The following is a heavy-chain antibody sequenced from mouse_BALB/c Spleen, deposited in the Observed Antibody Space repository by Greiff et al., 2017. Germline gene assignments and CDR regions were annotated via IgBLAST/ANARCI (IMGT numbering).Heavy chain of an antibody. J-gene: IGHJ4*01. V-gene: IGHV1-63*02. Sequence: QVQLQQSGAELVRPGTSVKISCKASGYTFTNYWLGWVKQRPGHGLEWIGDIYPGGGYTNYNEKFKGKATLTADTSSSTAYMQLSSLTSEDSAVYFCARTDTYYYAMDYWGQGTSVTVSS. CDR3: ARTDTYYYAMDY. CDR2: IYPGGGYT. CDR1: GYTFTNYW. D-gene: IGHD5-1-1*01.